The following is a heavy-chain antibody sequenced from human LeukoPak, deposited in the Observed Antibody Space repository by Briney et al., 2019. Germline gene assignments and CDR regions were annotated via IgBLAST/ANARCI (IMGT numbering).Heavy chain of an antibody. CDR3: ARYVYGVVTSFDY. D-gene: IGHD3-3*01. CDR2: ISTRSDYI. CDR1: QFTFSDYT. J-gene: IGHJ4*02. Sequence: GGSLRLSCAASQFTFSDYTMNWVRRAPAKGLEWVSSISTRSDYIYYAESVKGRFTIPRDNAKNSLYLQMNSLRAEDTAVYYCARYVYGVVTSFDYWGQGTLVTVSS. V-gene: IGHV3-21*01.